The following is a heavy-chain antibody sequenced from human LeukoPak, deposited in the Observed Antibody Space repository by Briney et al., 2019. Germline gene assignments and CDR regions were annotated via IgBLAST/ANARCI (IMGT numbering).Heavy chain of an antibody. D-gene: IGHD3-3*01. CDR3: ARDRSPTYTYDFRSGYSYPFDY. Sequence: PSETLSLTCTVSGYSISSGYYWGWIRQPPGKGLEWIGSIYHSGSTYYNPSLKSRATISVDTSKNQLSLNLTSVTAADTAVYYCARDRSPTYTYDFRSGYSYPFDYWGQGTLVTVSS. J-gene: IGHJ4*02. CDR1: GYSISSGYY. V-gene: IGHV4-38-2*02. CDR2: IYHSGST.